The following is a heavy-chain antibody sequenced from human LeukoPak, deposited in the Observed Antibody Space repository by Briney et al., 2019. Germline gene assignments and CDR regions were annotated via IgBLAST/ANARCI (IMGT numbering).Heavy chain of an antibody. J-gene: IGHJ6*02. Sequence: GGSLRLSCAASGFDFRTYAMNWVRQAPGRGLEWVSTITDRGDQTFYADSVKGRFTVSRDNSKRTQFLQMNSLRAEDTAVYYCAKVLGFGGDAYGMDVWGLGTTVTVSS. CDR2: ITDRGDQT. D-gene: IGHD3-10*01. CDR3: AKVLGFGGDAYGMDV. V-gene: IGHV3-23*01. CDR1: GFDFRTYA.